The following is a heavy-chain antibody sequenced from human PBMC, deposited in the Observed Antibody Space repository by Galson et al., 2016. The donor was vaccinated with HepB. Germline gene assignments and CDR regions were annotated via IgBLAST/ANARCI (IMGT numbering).Heavy chain of an antibody. V-gene: IGHV3-23*01. CDR1: GFTFSPYA. CDR2: ISSGAYKT. CDR3: VKGAGTIDY. J-gene: IGHJ4*02. D-gene: IGHD6-19*01. Sequence: SLRLSCAASGFTFSPYAMSWVRQAPGQGLEWVSIISSGAYKTYYADSVKGRFTISRDNSKNTLYLQMNSLRDEDTAVYYCVKGAGTIDYWGQGTLVTVSS.